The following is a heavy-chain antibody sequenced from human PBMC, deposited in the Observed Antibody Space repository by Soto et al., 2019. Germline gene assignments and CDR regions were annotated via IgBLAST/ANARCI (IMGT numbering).Heavy chain of an antibody. D-gene: IGHD4-4*01. V-gene: IGHV1-18*01. CDR1: GYTFTSYG. CDR3: AREYETVGLDY. J-gene: IGHJ4*02. Sequence: SGYTFTSYGISWVRQAPGQGLEWMGWISAYNGNTNYAQKLQGRVTMTTDTSTSTAYMELRSLRSDDTAVYYCAREYETVGLDYWGQGTLVTVSS. CDR2: ISAYNGNT.